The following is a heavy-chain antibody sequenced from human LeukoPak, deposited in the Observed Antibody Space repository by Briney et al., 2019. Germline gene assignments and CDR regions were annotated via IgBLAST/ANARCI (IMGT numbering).Heavy chain of an antibody. Sequence: GSLRLSCAASGFTFSSYGMPWVRQAPGKGLEWVAVISYDGSNKYSADSVKGRFTISRDNSKNTLYLQMNSLRAEDTAVYYCAKEYSSSWYISYYYYGMDVWGQGTTVTVSS. CDR1: GFTFSSYG. D-gene: IGHD6-13*01. J-gene: IGHJ6*02. CDR2: ISYDGSNK. V-gene: IGHV3-30*18. CDR3: AKEYSSSWYISYYYYGMDV.